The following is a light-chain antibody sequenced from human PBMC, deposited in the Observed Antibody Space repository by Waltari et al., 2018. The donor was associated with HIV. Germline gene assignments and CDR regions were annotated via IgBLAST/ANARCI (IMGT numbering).Light chain of an antibody. V-gene: IGKV1-33*01. CDR2: DAS. J-gene: IGKJ2*01. CDR1: QDISNY. CDR3: QQYDNLPRYT. Sequence: IQMTQSPSSLSASVGDRVTLTCQASQDISNYLNWYQQKPGKAPKLLIYDASNLETGVPSRCSGSGAGTDFTFAISSLQPEEIATYYWQQYDNLPRYTFGQGTKLELK.